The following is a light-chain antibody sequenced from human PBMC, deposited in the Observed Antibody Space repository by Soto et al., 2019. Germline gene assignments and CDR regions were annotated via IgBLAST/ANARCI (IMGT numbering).Light chain of an antibody. J-gene: IGKJ4*01. CDR2: TGS. V-gene: IGKV1-12*01. CDR3: QQANSFPLT. CDR1: QPMSNW. Sequence: DIQMTQSPSSVSASVGDRVSITCRASQPMSNWLAWYQQKPGSATKLLIYTGSSLPSGVPSRFSGTGSGTDFTLTISSLQPEDVATYYCQQANSFPLTFGGGTKVEIK.